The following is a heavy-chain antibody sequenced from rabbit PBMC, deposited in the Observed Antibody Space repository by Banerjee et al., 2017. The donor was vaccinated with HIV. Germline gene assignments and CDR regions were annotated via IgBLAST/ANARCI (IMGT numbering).Heavy chain of an antibody. CDR3: ARDLAGVTGWNFGL. J-gene: IGHJ6*01. Sequence: QEQLVESGGGLVQPEGSLTLTCTASGFSFSNNYVMCWVRQAPGKGLEWIACINAGSSGSTYYASWAKGRFTISKTSSTTVTLQMTSLTAADTATYFCARDLAGVTGWNFGLWGPGTLVTVS. CDR1: GFSFSNNYV. V-gene: IGHV1S45*01. CDR2: INAGSSGST. D-gene: IGHD4-1*01.